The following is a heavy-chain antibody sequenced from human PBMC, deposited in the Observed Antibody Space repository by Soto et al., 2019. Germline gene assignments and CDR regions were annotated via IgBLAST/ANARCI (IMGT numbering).Heavy chain of an antibody. D-gene: IGHD3-22*01. CDR2: IRSKANRYAT. CDR1: GFTFSGSA. V-gene: IGHV3-73*02. CDR3: TSDRARVYYGMDV. J-gene: IGHJ6*02. Sequence: EVQLVESGGGLVQPGGSLKLSCAASGFTFSGSAMHWVRQASGKGLEWVGRIRSKANRYATAYAASVQGRFTISRDDSKITAYLQRNSLKTEDMAVYYCTSDRARVYYGMDVWGQGTTVTVSS.